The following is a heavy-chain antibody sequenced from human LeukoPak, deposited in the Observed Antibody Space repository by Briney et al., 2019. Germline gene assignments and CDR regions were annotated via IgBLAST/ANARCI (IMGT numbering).Heavy chain of an antibody. Sequence: ASVKVSCKASGYNFISYYMHWVRQAPGQGLEWMGIINPSGGSTSYAQKFQDRVTMTRDTSTSTVYMELSSLKSEGTAVYYCAREDVVLVDAVRYYYYGMDVWGQGTTVTVSS. J-gene: IGHJ6*02. V-gene: IGHV1-46*01. CDR1: GYNFISYY. CDR2: INPSGGST. CDR3: AREDVVLVDAVRYYYYGMDV. D-gene: IGHD2-8*01.